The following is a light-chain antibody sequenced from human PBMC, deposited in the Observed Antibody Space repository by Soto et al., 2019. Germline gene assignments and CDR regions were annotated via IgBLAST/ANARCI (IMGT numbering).Light chain of an antibody. CDR1: PSVFSHSNNKNY. Sequence: DIVMTPSPDSLAVSLGERANISCKYSPSVFSHSNNKNYLAWYQQKPGEPPKLLIYWASTRESGVPDRFSGSGARTDFTLAISTLHAEDVAVSCCQHYYNGPLTFGGGTKVEIK. V-gene: IGKV4-1*01. CDR2: WAS. CDR3: QHYYNGPLT. J-gene: IGKJ4*01.